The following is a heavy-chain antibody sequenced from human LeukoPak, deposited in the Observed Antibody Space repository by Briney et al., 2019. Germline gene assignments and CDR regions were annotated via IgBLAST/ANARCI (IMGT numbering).Heavy chain of an antibody. J-gene: IGHJ5*02. CDR3: ARRARLRSNWFDP. V-gene: IGHV4-34*01. CDR1: GGSFSGYY. Sequence: PSETLSLTCAVYGGSFSGYYWTWIRQPPGKGLEWIGEINHSGNTNYNPSLKSRVTMSVDTSKNQFSLKLSSVTAADTAVYYCARRARLRSNWFDPWGQGTLVTVSS. CDR2: INHSGNT.